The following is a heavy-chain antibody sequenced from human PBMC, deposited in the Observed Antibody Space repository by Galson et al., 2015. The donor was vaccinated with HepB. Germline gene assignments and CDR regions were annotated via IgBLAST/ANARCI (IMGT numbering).Heavy chain of an antibody. D-gene: IGHD3-22*01. J-gene: IGHJ4*02. V-gene: IGHV4-39*01. CDR1: GGSISSSGYY. Sequence: TLSLTCTVSGGSISSSGYYWGWIRQPPGKGLEWIGSVYYGGSTYYNPSLKSRLAISVDTSKNQFSLRLSSVTAADTAVYYCARLLWYYDSRDIQVYYFDNWGQGTLVTVSS. CDR3: ARLLWYYDSRDIQVYYFDN. CDR2: VYYGGST.